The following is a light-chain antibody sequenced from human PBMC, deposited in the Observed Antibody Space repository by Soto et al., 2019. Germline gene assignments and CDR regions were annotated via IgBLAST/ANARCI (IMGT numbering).Light chain of an antibody. J-gene: IGKJ2*01. V-gene: IGKV3-20*01. Sequence: EIVLTQSPGTLSLSPGERATLSCRASRSFASSYLAWYQQRPGQAPRLLIYAASNRATGIPDRFSGSGSATDFTLTINRLEAEDSAVYYCQQYGASPPYTFGQGTKLDIK. CDR3: QQYGASPPYT. CDR2: AAS. CDR1: RSFASSY.